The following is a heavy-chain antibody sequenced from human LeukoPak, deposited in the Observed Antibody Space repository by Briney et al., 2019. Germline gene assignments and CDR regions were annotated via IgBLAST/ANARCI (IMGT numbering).Heavy chain of an antibody. V-gene: IGHV3-21*01. CDR1: GFTFSSYS. CDR2: ISSSSSYI. J-gene: IGHJ4*02. D-gene: IGHD6-19*01. CDR3: ARGASSAWYQNFDY. Sequence: GGSLRLSCAASGFTFSSYSMNWARQAPGKGLEWVSSISSSSSYIHYADSVKGRFTISRDNAKNTLYLQMNSLRAEDTAVYYCARGASSAWYQNFDYWGQGTLVTVSS.